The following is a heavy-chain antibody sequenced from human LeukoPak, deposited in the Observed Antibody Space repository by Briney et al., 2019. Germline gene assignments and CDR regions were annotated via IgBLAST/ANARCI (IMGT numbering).Heavy chain of an antibody. CDR3: ARDLFNRDGYDL. CDR1: GFTFSTYN. Sequence: GGSLRLSCEASGFTFSTYNIVWVRQAPGMGLVWLASVSHRSTAIYYSDPVKGRFTISRDNAKRSVSLQMNSLRGEDSAIYYCARDLFNRDGYDLWGPGTTVIVSS. D-gene: IGHD5-24*01. J-gene: IGHJ3*01. V-gene: IGHV3-48*04. CDR2: VSHRSTAI.